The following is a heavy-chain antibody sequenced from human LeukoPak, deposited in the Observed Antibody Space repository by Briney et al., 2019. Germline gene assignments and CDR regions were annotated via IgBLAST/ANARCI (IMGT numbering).Heavy chain of an antibody. J-gene: IGHJ4*02. Sequence: SETLSLTCSVSGGSLSSHYWSWIRQPPGKGLELIEHIHDTGSTFYNPSLRGRVTISLDTSNNQFSLKLTSMTAADTAVYYCARFSSGCSTSSCYLTYWGQGTLVTVS. CDR3: ARFSSGCSTSSCYLTY. V-gene: IGHV4-59*11. D-gene: IGHD2-2*01. CDR2: IHDTGST. CDR1: GGSLSSHY.